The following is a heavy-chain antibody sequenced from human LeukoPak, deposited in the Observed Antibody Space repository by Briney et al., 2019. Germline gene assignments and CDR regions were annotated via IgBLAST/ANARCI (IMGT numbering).Heavy chain of an antibody. CDR3: AKPGGLAHCSSTSCYIDY. CDR2: ISGSGGST. J-gene: IGHJ4*02. V-gene: IGHV3-23*01. CDR1: GFTFSSYA. D-gene: IGHD2-2*02. Sequence: PGGSLRLSCAASGFTFSSYAVSWVRQAPGKGLEWVSAISGSGGSTYYADSVKGRFTISRDNSKNTLYLQMNSLRAEDTAVYYCAKPGGLAHCSSTSCYIDYWGQGTLVTVSS.